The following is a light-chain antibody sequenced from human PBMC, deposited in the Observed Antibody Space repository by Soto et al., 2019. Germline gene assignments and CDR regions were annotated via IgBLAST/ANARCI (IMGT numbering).Light chain of an antibody. Sequence: EIVMTQSPATLSVSLGERATLSCRASQSVSSYLAWYQQKPGQAPRLLIYDASNRANGIPARFSGSGSGTDFTLTISRLEPEDFAVYYCQQRSNWPTFGQGTRLEIK. V-gene: IGKV3-11*01. CDR2: DAS. CDR3: QQRSNWPT. J-gene: IGKJ5*01. CDR1: QSVSSY.